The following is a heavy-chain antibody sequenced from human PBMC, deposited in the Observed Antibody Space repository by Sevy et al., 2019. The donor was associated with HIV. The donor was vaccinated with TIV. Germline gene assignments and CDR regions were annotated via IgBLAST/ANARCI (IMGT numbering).Heavy chain of an antibody. D-gene: IGHD3-10*01. J-gene: IGHJ4*02. V-gene: IGHV4-34*01. CDR1: GGSFDGYY. CDR2: ILHIGGT. CDR3: ARGLGMVRGDFDY. Sequence: WETLSLTCAVHGGSFDGYYWTWIRQPQPPGKGLEWIGEILHIGGTNYNPSLKSRVIITVDTSKNQFSLKMTSLTAADTAMYYCARGLGMVRGDFDYWAQGTLVTVSS.